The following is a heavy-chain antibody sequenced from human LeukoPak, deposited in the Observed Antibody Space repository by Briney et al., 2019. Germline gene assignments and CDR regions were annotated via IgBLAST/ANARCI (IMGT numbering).Heavy chain of an antibody. CDR3: ATDHSMADTAWWFDP. CDR2: INPSGTGT. D-gene: IGHD5-24*01. V-gene: IGHV1-46*01. Sequence: ASVKVSCKASGYTITNNWMHWVRQAPGQGLEWMGVINPSGTGTSYGQKFQGRITMSRDTSTSTVYMELSSLRSEDTAFYYCATDHSMADTAWWFDPWGQGTLVTVSS. J-gene: IGHJ5*02. CDR1: GYTITNNW.